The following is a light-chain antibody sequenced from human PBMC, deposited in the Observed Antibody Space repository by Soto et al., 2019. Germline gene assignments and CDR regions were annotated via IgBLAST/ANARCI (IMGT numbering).Light chain of an antibody. CDR3: QQYYSWPS. J-gene: IGKJ5*01. Sequence: EIVMTQSPATLSVSPGERATLSFRASQSVSSNLAWYQQKPGQAPRLLIYGASTRATGIPARFSGSGSGTEFTLTISSLESEDFAVYYCQQYYSWPSFGQGTRLEI. V-gene: IGKV3-15*01. CDR2: GAS. CDR1: QSVSSN.